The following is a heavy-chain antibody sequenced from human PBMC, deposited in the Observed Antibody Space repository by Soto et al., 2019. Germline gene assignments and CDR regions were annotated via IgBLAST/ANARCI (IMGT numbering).Heavy chain of an antibody. CDR3: ARHSLGYYYGSGSYYKDFDY. V-gene: IGHV4-59*08. CDR1: GGSISSYY. Sequence: SETLSLTCTVSGGSISSYYWSWLRQPPGKGLEWIGYIYYSGSTNYNPSLKSRVTISVDTSKNQFSLKLSSVTAADTAVYYCARHSLGYYYGSGSYYKDFDYWGQGTLVTVS. J-gene: IGHJ4*02. D-gene: IGHD3-10*01. CDR2: IYYSGST.